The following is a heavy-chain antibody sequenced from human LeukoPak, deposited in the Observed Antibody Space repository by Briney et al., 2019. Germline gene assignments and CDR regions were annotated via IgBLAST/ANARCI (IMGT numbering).Heavy chain of an antibody. D-gene: IGHD3-10*01. Sequence: ASVKVSCKASGYTFTSYAMQWVRQAPGQRLEWMGWINAGNGNTKYSQKFQGRVTITRDTSASTAYMELSSLGSEDTAVYYCARSNVLLWFGELSPWFDPWGQGTLVTVSS. V-gene: IGHV1-3*01. CDR3: ARSNVLLWFGELSPWFDP. J-gene: IGHJ5*02. CDR2: INAGNGNT. CDR1: GYTFTSYA.